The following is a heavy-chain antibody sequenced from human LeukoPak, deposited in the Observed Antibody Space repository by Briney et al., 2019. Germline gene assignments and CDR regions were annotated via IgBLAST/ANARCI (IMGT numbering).Heavy chain of an antibody. D-gene: IGHD6-13*01. J-gene: IGHJ4*02. CDR1: GFTFSNAW. V-gene: IGHV3-15*01. CDR2: IKSKTDGGTT. Sequence: KTGGSLRLSCAASGFTFSNAWMSWVRQAPGKGLEWVGRIKSKTDGGTTDYAAPVKGRFTISRDDSKNTLYLQMNSLKTEDTAVYYCTTGGLPEEQLDYDYWGQGTLVTVSS. CDR3: TTGGLPEEQLDYDY.